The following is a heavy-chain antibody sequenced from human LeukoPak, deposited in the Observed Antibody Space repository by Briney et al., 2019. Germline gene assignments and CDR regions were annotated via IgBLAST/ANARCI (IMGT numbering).Heavy chain of an antibody. CDR2: IRRSSSTK. Sequence: VLDWLSYIRRSSSTKDYADSVKVGFTISRKNDKNTLYMQMNSLRPEDTAIYYCAPNWNLDYWGQGSLVTVSS. V-gene: IGHV3-48*01. D-gene: IGHD1-1*01. J-gene: IGHJ4*02. CDR3: APNWNLDY.